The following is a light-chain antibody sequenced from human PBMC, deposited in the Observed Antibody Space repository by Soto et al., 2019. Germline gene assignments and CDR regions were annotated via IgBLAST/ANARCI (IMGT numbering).Light chain of an antibody. Sequence: QSVLTQPPSVSGAPGQTITISCTGSSSNIGAGYDVHWYQQLPGRAPKLLIYGNNNRPSGVPDRFSGSKSGTSVSLAITGVQPEDEADYHCSSYTTIKTVVFGGGTKLTVL. J-gene: IGLJ2*01. V-gene: IGLV1-40*01. CDR3: SSYTTIKTVV. CDR2: GNN. CDR1: SSNIGAGYD.